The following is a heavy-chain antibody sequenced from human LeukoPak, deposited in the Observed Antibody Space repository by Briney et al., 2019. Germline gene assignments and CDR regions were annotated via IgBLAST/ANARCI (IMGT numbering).Heavy chain of an antibody. J-gene: IGHJ5*02. V-gene: IGHV4-59*01. CDR3: ARGVSYIAT. CDR1: GIFINTYY. CDR2: VYDSVST. D-gene: IGHD2-21*01. Sequence: SETLSLTCTVPGIFINTYYWSWIRQPPGKGLEWIGYVYDSVSTNYNPSLKSRVTISADTSKNQFSLKLSSVTAADTAVYYCARGVSYIATWGPGTLVTVSS.